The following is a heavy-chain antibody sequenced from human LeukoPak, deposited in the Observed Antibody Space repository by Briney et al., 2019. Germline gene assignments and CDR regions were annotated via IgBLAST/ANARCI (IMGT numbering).Heavy chain of an antibody. D-gene: IGHD1-26*01. CDR1: GGSISSYY. CDR3: AREGYSGSYPTDPNWFEP. Sequence: PSETLSLTCTVSGGSISSYYWSWIPQPPGKALEWIGYIYYRESTNYNTSLKSRVTISVATSKNQFSLKLSSVTAADTAVYYCAREGYSGSYPTDPNWFEPWGQGTLVTVSS. V-gene: IGHV4-59*01. J-gene: IGHJ5*02. CDR2: IYYREST.